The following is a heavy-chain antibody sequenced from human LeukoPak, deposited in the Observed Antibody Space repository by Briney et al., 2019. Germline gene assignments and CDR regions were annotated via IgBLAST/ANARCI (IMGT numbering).Heavy chain of an antibody. Sequence: GASVKVSCKASGYTFTSYGISWVRQAPGQGLEWMGWISAYNGNTNYAQKFQGRVTMTRNTSISTAYMELSSLRSEDTAVYYCARRYVMVRGVIIYYYYMDVWGKGTTVTISS. V-gene: IGHV1-18*01. CDR2: ISAYNGNT. CDR3: ARRYVMVRGVIIYYYYMDV. D-gene: IGHD3-10*01. CDR1: GYTFTSYG. J-gene: IGHJ6*03.